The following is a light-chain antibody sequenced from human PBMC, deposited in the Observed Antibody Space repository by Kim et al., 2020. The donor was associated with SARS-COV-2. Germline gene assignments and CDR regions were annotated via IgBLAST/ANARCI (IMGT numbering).Light chain of an antibody. CDR3: ASWDDSLSGWV. Sequence: ELTQPPSASGTPGQRVTISCSGSSSDIGTNTVSWYQQFPGTTPKLLIYSNVQRPSGVPDRFSGSKSGTSASLAISGLQSEDEADYYCASWDDSLSGWVFGGGTQLTVL. J-gene: IGLJ3*02. CDR2: SNV. CDR1: SSDIGTNT. V-gene: IGLV1-44*01.